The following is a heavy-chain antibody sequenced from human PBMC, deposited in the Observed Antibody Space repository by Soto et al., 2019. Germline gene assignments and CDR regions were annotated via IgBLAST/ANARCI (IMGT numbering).Heavy chain of an antibody. Sequence: GGSLRLSCAASGFTFSNYAMSWVRQAPGKGLEWVSGIGGRATSAYYADSVKGRFAISRDNAYNTLLLQLNSLRAEDTAVYYCAKSRYSDSSGDYYDFWGQGTLVTVSS. D-gene: IGHD3-22*01. CDR3: AKSRYSDSSGDYYDF. CDR2: IGGRATSA. CDR1: GFTFSNYA. J-gene: IGHJ4*02. V-gene: IGHV3-23*01.